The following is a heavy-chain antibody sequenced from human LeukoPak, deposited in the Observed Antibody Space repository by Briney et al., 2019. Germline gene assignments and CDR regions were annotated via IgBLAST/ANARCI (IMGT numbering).Heavy chain of an antibody. CDR1: GGSISSYY. CDR3: ARASGEGFRFDP. Sequence: PSETLSLTCTVFGGSISSYYWSWIRQPPGKGLEWIGYIYYSGSTNYNPSLKSRVTISVDTSKNQFSLKLSSVTAADTAVYYCARASGEGFRFDPWGQGTLVTVSS. CDR2: IYYSGST. J-gene: IGHJ5*02. D-gene: IGHD4-17*01. V-gene: IGHV4-59*01.